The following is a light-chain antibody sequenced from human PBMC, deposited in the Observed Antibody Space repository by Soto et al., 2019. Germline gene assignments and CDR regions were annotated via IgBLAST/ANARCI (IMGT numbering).Light chain of an antibody. CDR3: QQYNNWPPLT. CDR1: QSVSNN. V-gene: IGKV3-15*01. CDR2: GAS. J-gene: IGKJ4*01. Sequence: DIVMTQSPATLSVSPGERATLSCRASQSVSNNLAWYQQKPGQAPRLLIFGASTRATGIPARFSGSGSGTEFILTISSLQSEDFAVYYCQQYNNWPPLTFGGGTKVEIK.